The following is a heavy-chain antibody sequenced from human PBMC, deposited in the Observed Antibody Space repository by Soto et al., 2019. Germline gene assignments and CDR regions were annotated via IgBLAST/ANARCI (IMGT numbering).Heavy chain of an antibody. D-gene: IGHD2-2*01. V-gene: IGHV3-23*01. CDR2: ITGSGSTT. Sequence: EVQLLESGGGLVQPGGSLRLSCAASEFTFSSNAMHWARQAPGKGLEWVSGITGSGSTTFYADSVKGRFTISRDNSKNTLYLHMSSLRAEDTAIYYCAKDFTAYLSSWFHLWGQGTLVTVSS. CDR3: AKDFTAYLSSWFHL. J-gene: IGHJ5*02. CDR1: EFTFSSNA.